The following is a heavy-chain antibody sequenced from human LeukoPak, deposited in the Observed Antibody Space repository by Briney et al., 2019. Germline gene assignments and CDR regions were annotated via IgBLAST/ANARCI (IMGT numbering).Heavy chain of an antibody. CDR2: MNPNSGNT. Sequence: ASVKVSCKASGYTFTSYDINWVRQATGQGLEWMGWMNPNSGNTGYARKFQGRVTMTRNTSISTAYMELSSLRSEDTAVYYCARSHGSRYYYYMDVWGKGTTVTVSS. CDR1: GYTFTSYD. J-gene: IGHJ6*03. V-gene: IGHV1-8*01. CDR3: ARSHGSRYYYYMDV.